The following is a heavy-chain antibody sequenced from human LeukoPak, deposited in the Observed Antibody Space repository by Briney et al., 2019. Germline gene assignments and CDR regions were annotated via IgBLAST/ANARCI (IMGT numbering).Heavy chain of an antibody. CDR2: TSGSGDNT. CDR3: AREGYGYGMDV. V-gene: IGHV3-23*01. CDR1: GFTFSSYA. Sequence: GGSLRLSCAASGFTFSSYAMSWVRQTPGKGLEWVSGTSGSGDNTYYADSVKGRFTISRDNSKNTLYLQMNSLRAEDTAVYYCAREGYGYGMDVWGQGTTVTVSS. D-gene: IGHD5-18*01. J-gene: IGHJ6*02.